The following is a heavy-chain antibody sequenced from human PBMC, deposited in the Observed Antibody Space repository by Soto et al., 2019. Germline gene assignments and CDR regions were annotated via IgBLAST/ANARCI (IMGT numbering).Heavy chain of an antibody. V-gene: IGHV3-23*01. CDR2: ISGDGGST. J-gene: IGHJ5*02. Sequence: GGSLRLSCEVSGFTFINYAMTWVRQPPGKGLERVSGISGDGGSTYYADSVKGRFTIYRDNPKNKMFLEMKTPRVKDKAVYYCAKSISWRVSPDSCFEAWGVGTLVTVAS. D-gene: IGHD3-22*01. CDR3: AKSISWRVSPDSCFEA. CDR1: GFTFINYA.